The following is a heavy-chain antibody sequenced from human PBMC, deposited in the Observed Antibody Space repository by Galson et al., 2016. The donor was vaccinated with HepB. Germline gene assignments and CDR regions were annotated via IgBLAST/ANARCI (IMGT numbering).Heavy chain of an antibody. J-gene: IGHJ2*01. CDR1: GFIVSSND. CDR2: IYSGGST. Sequence: SLRLSCAASGFIVSSNDMSWVRQAPGKGLVWVSVIYSGGSTYYADSVKGQFTISRDNSKNTLYLQMNSLRAEDTAVYYCASLRFKGFDLWGRGTLVTVSS. D-gene: IGHD3-3*01. V-gene: IGHV3-53*01. CDR3: ASLRFKGFDL.